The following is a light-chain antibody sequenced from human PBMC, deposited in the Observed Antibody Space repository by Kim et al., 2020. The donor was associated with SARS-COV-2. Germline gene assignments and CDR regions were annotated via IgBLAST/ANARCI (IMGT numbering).Light chain of an antibody. J-gene: IGKJ1*01. CDR1: QSLSNW. CDR3: QQYDTKRT. CDR2: DAS. V-gene: IGKV1-5*01. Sequence: SASVGDRVTITCRASQSLSNWLAWYQQKPGKAPKLLIFDASTLESWVPSRFSGSGSGTEFTLTISSLDPDDFATYYCQQYDTKRTFGQGTKVDIK.